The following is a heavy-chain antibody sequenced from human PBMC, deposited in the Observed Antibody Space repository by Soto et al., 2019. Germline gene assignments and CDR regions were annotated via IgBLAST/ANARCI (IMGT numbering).Heavy chain of an antibody. V-gene: IGHV6-1*01. Sequence: SPTLSLTCAISGDSVSSNSAAWNWIRQSPSRGLEWLGRTYYRSKWYNDYAVSVKSRITINPDTSKNQFSLQLNSVTPEDTAVYYCARDFDRGSGWYGNYYYGMDVWGQGTTVTVSS. J-gene: IGHJ6*02. CDR1: GDSVSSNSAA. CDR3: ARDFDRGSGWYGNYYYGMDV. CDR2: TYYRSKWYN. D-gene: IGHD6-19*01.